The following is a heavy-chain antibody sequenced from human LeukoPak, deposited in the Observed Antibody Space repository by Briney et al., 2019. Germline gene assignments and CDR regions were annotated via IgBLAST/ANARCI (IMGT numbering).Heavy chain of an antibody. D-gene: IGHD5-12*01. V-gene: IGHV1-58*01. CDR3: AADPYSGYTYYYYYGMDV. CDR1: GFTFTSSA. J-gene: IGHJ6*02. Sequence: SVKVSCKASGFTFTSSAVQWVRQARGQRLEWIGWIVVGSGNTNYAQKFQERVTITRDMSTSTAYMELSSLRSEDTAVYCCAADPYSGYTYYYYYGMDVWGQGTTVTVSS. CDR2: IVVGSGNT.